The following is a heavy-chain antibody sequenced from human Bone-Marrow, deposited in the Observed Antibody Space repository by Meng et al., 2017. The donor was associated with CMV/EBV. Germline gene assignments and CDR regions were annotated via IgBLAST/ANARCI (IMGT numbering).Heavy chain of an antibody. D-gene: IGHD3-3*01. V-gene: IGHV1-69*10. CDR2: IIPILDMT. J-gene: IGHJ6*02. Sequence: SVKVSCKASGGTFRNSAISWVRQAPGQGLEWVGGIIPILDMTDYVENLKGRVTITADKSTSTAYMELSSLRSEDTAVYFCARASDRSGYGDYYHSGMDVWGQGTTVPVSS. CDR1: GGTFRNSA. CDR3: ARASDRSGYGDYYHSGMDV.